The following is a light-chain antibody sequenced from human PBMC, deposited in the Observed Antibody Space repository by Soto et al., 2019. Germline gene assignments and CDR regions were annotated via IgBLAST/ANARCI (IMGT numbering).Light chain of an antibody. V-gene: IGKV1-5*03. CDR1: QTISSW. Sequence: DIQMTQSPSTLSGSVGDRVTITCRASQTISSWLAWYQQKPGKAPKLLIYKASTLKSGVPSRFSGSGSGTEFTLTISSLQPDDFATYYCQHYNSYPPPFGQGTRLEIK. CDR2: KAS. CDR3: QHYNSYPPP. J-gene: IGKJ5*01.